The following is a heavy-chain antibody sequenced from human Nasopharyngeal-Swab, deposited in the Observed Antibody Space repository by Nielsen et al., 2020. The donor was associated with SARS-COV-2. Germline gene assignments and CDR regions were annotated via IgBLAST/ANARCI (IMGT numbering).Heavy chain of an antibody. J-gene: IGHJ4*02. CDR1: GFTFSSYA. D-gene: IGHD6-19*01. V-gene: IGHV3-23*01. CDR2: ISGSGGST. Sequence: GGSLRLSCAASGFTFSSYAMSWVRQAPGKGLEWVSAISGSGGSTYYPGSVKGRFTISRENAKNSLYLQMNSLRAEDTAVYYCARATSNGWYIYYFDYWGLGTLVTVSS. CDR3: ARATSNGWYIYYFDY.